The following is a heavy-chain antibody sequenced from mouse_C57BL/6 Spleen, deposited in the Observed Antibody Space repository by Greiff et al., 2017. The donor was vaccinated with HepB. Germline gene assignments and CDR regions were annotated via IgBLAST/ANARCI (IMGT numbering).Heavy chain of an antibody. CDR2: ISDGGSYT. CDR3: ARERQLRNFDY. Sequence: EVMLVESGGGLVKPGGSLKLSCAASGFTFSSYAMSWVRQTPEKRLEWVATISDGGSYTYYPDNVKGRFTISRDNAKNNLYQQMSHLKSEDTARYYCARERQLRNFDYWGQGTTLTVSS. D-gene: IGHD3-2*02. J-gene: IGHJ2*01. V-gene: IGHV5-4*01. CDR1: GFTFSSYA.